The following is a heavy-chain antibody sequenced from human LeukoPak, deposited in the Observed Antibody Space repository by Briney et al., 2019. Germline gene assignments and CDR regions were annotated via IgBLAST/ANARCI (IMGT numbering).Heavy chain of an antibody. Sequence: SETLSLTCTVSGGSISSRTYYWGWIRQPPGKGLEWIGSIYYSGSTYYNPSLKSRVTISVDTSKNQFSLKLTSVTAADTAVYYCARVVASTSIDSWGQGTLVTVSS. CDR2: IYYSGST. J-gene: IGHJ4*02. D-gene: IGHD2-15*01. V-gene: IGHV4-39*07. CDR1: GGSISSRTYY. CDR3: ARVVASTSIDS.